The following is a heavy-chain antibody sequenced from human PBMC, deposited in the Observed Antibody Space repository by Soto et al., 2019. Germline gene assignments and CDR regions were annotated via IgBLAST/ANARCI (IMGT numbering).Heavy chain of an antibody. Sequence: SETLSLTCTVSGGSISSSTYYWGWIRQPPGKGLEWIGSIYYSRTTYYNPSLKSRVTISEDTSKNQFSLKLTSVTAADTAVYYCAIGLRIQHDFWSGYYGPFDYWGQGSLVTVSP. V-gene: IGHV4-39*01. J-gene: IGHJ4*02. D-gene: IGHD3-3*01. CDR2: IYYSRTT. CDR1: GGSISSSTYY. CDR3: AIGLRIQHDFWSGYYGPFDY.